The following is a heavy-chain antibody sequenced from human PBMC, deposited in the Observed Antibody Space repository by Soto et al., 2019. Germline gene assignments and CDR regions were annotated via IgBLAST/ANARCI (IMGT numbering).Heavy chain of an antibody. CDR2: IYYSGST. CDR3: ARARDIVVVVAAPETTDAFDI. Sequence: SETLSLTCTVSVGSISSGGYYWSWIRQHPGKGLEWIGYIYYSGSTYYNPSLKSRVTISVYTSKNQFSLKLSSVTAADTAVYYCARARDIVVVVAAPETTDAFDIWGQVTMVS. CDR1: VGSISSGGYY. V-gene: IGHV4-31*03. J-gene: IGHJ3*02. D-gene: IGHD2-15*01.